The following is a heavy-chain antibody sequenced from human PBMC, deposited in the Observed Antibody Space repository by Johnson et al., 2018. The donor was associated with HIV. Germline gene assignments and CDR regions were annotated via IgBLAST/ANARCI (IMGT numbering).Heavy chain of an antibody. CDR1: GVTVSTNY. J-gene: IGHJ3*02. CDR3: ARGLQSMTVVVTRGAFDI. CDR2: IYSGGST. D-gene: IGHD2-2*01. Sequence: VQLVESGGGLIQPGGSLRLSCAASGVTVSTNYMSWVRQAPGKGLEWVSVIYSGGSTYYADSVKGRFTISRDNSKNTLYLQMNSLRVEDTAVYYCARGLQSMTVVVTRGAFDIWGQWTMVTVSS. V-gene: IGHV3-53*01.